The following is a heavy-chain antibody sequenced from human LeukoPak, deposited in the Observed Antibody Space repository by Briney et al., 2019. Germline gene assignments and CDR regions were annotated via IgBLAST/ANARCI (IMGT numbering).Heavy chain of an antibody. CDR3: ARDDYGDHSHFDY. Sequence: GGSLRLSCAASGFTFSSYSMTWVRQAPGKGLEWVSAISGSGGSTYYADSVKGRFTISRDNSKNTLYLQMNSLRAEDTAVYYCARDDYGDHSHFDYWGQGTLVTVSS. CDR2: ISGSGGST. J-gene: IGHJ4*02. D-gene: IGHD4-23*01. V-gene: IGHV3-23*01. CDR1: GFTFSSYS.